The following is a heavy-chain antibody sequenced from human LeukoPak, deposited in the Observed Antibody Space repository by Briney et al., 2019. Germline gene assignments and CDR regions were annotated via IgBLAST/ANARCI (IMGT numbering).Heavy chain of an antibody. Sequence: PSETLSLTCTVSGGSISSYYWSWIRQPPGKGLEWIGYIYYSGSTNYNPSLKSRVTISVDTSKNQFSLKLSSVTAADTAVYYCARRTRDAFDIWGQGTMVTVSS. CDR3: ARRTRDAFDI. J-gene: IGHJ3*02. CDR2: IYYSGST. V-gene: IGHV4-59*08. CDR1: GGSISSYY.